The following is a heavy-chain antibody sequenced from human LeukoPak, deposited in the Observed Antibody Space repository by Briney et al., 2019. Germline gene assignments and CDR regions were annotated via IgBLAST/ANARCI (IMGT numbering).Heavy chain of an antibody. J-gene: IGHJ4*02. V-gene: IGHV3-23*01. CDR1: GFTFTSYS. Sequence: GGSLRLSCAASGFTFTSYSMSWVRQAPGKGLEWVSAISGSGGSTYYADSVKGRFTISRDNSKNTLYLQMNSLRAEDTAVYYCAKSIPEVGVLFDYWGQGTLVTVSS. CDR3: AKSIPEVGVLFDY. D-gene: IGHD1-26*01. CDR2: ISGSGGST.